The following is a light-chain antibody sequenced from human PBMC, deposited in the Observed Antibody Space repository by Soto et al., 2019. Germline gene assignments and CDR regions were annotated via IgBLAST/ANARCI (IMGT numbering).Light chain of an antibody. V-gene: IGKV4-1*01. CDR3: QQYYSTPPT. Sequence: DIVMSQSPDSLAVSLGERATINCKSSQSVLYSSNNKNYLAWYQQKPGQPPKLLIYWASTRESGVPDRFSGSRYWTDFTLTISSLQAEDVAVYYCQQYYSTPPTFGPGTKVDIK. CDR2: WAS. CDR1: QSVLYSSNNKNY. J-gene: IGKJ3*01.